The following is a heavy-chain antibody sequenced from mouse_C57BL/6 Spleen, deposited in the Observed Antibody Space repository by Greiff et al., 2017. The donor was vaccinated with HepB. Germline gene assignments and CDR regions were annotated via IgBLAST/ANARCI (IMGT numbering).Heavy chain of an antibody. CDR2: IGHEDGET. Sequence: EVKLQESGAELVKPGASVKLSCTASGFNIKDDYMHWVKQRTEQGLEWIGRIGHEDGETKYASKFQGKATITADTSSNTDYLQLSSMTSEDTAVYYCARSSAMDYWGQGTSVTVSS. J-gene: IGHJ4*01. V-gene: IGHV14-2*01. CDR3: ARSSAMDY. CDR1: GFNIKDDY.